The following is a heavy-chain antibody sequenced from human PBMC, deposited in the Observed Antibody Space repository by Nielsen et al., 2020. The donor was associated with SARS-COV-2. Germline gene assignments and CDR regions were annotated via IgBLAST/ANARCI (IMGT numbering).Heavy chain of an antibody. D-gene: IGHD3-9*01. V-gene: IGHV3-48*01. CDR1: GFTFSSYS. CDR3: AKDPFNDIWTGYQNWFDP. CDR2: ISSSSSTI. J-gene: IGHJ5*02. Sequence: GGSLRLSCAASGFTFSSYSMNWVRQAPGKGLEWVSYISSSSSTIYYADSVKGRFTISRDNAKNSLYLQMNSLRAEDTAVYYCAKDPFNDIWTGYQNWFDPWGQGTLVTVSS.